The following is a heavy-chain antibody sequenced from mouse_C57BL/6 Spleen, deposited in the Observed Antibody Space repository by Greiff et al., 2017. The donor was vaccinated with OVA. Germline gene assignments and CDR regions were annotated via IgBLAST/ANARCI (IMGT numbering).Heavy chain of an antibody. CDR2: IDPSDSYT. D-gene: IGHD2-3*01. Sequence: QVQLKQSGAELVKPGASVKLSCKASGYTFTSYWMQWVKQRPGQGLEWIGEIDPSDSYTNYNQKFKGKATLTVDTSSSTAYMQLSSLTSEDSAVYYCAREAYDGNRYFDYWGQGTTLTVSS. J-gene: IGHJ2*01. CDR3: AREAYDGNRYFDY. V-gene: IGHV1-50*01. CDR1: GYTFTSYW.